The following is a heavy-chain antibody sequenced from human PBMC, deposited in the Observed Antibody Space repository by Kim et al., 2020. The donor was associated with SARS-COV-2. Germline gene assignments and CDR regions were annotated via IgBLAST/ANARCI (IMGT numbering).Heavy chain of an antibody. CDR1: GFTFSSYA. V-gene: IGHV3-30-3*01. D-gene: IGHD6-19*01. CDR2: ISFDGNNK. J-gene: IGHJ4*02. Sequence: GGSLRLSCAASGFTFSSYAMHWVRQAPGKGLEWVAVISFDGNNKYYADSVRGRFTISRDNSKYTLSLQMNSLRTEDTAAYDCAKGRIAVAATAMNYWGQG. CDR3: AKGRIAVAATAMNY.